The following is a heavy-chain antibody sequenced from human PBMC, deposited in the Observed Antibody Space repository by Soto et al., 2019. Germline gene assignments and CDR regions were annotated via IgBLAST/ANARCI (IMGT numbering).Heavy chain of an antibody. J-gene: IGHJ6*02. CDR1: GFTFSSYA. Sequence: PGGSLRLSCAASGFTFSSYAMHWVRQAPGKGLEWVAVISYDGSNKYYADSVKGRFTISRDNSKNTLYLQMNSLRAEDTAVYYCALLEGYSSGWYYYYGMDVWGQGTTVTVSS. CDR2: ISYDGSNK. CDR3: ALLEGYSSGWYYYYGMDV. D-gene: IGHD6-19*01. V-gene: IGHV3-30-3*01.